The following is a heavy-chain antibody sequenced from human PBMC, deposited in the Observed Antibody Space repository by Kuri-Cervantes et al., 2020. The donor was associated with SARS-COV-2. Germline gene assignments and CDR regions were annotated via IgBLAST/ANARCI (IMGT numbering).Heavy chain of an antibody. D-gene: IGHD5-12*01. CDR3: ARDPDGYDSRNDAFDI. V-gene: IGHV3-30-3*01. CDR1: GFTFSSYA. J-gene: IGHJ3*02. Sequence: LSLTCAASGFTFSSYAMHWVRQAPGKGLGWVAVISYDGSNKYYADSVKGRFTISRDNSKNTLYLQMNSLRAEDTAVYYCARDPDGYDSRNDAFDIWGQGTMVTVSS. CDR2: ISYDGSNK.